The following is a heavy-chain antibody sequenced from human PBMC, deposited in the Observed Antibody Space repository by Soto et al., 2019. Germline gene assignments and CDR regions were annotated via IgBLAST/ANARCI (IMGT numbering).Heavy chain of an antibody. CDR1: GYAFTNYA. D-gene: IGHD2-2*01. CDR2: INAGNGNT. CDR3: ARGHLAVVPVASWFYYMDV. Sequence: ASVKVSCKASGYAFTNYAVHWVRQAPGQRLEWMGWINAGNGNTRYSQKFQGRVTITRDTPARTVYMELSSLRSEDTAVYYCARGHLAVVPVASWFYYMDVWGKGTTVTVSS. J-gene: IGHJ6*03. V-gene: IGHV1-3*01.